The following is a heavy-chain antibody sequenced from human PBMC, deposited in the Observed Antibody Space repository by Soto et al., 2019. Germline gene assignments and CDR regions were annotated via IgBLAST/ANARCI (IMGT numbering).Heavy chain of an antibody. CDR1: GVSIRSPSYF. Sequence: SETLSLTCSVSGVSIRSPSYFWGWVRQPPGKGLEWIAAVYSHGDTHYNPSLKSRVSISVDTSANQLSLTLTSVTVADTAVYYCARLEGFSAGTFDYWGQGTLVTVSS. CDR2: VYSHGDT. D-gene: IGHD6-19*01. V-gene: IGHV4-39*01. CDR3: ARLEGFSAGTFDY. J-gene: IGHJ4*02.